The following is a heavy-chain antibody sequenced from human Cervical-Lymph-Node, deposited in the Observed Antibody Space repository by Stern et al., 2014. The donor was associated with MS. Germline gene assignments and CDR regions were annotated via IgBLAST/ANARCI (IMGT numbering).Heavy chain of an antibody. CDR3: AREGGNTAEYFQH. CDR2: IYYDGSNR. J-gene: IGHJ1*01. D-gene: IGHD4-23*01. V-gene: IGHV3-33*01. CDR1: GFTFSSSG. Sequence: VQLLESGGGVVQPGRSLRLSCAASGFTFSSSGMHWVRQAPGKGLGWLAIIYYDGSNRYYADSVKGRFTISRDNSKNTLYLQMNSLRAEDTAVYYCAREGGNTAEYFQHGGQGTLVTVSS.